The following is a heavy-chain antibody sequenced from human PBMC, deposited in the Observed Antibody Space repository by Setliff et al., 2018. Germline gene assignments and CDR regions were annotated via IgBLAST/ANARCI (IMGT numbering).Heavy chain of an antibody. CDR3: VRDRYGRNSDGSGVYNWFDS. Sequence: SETLSLTCNVSGASISSGSHYWSWIRQSAGEKPTWIGHVYSTGSTNYNPSFESRVSISVDKSTNQFSLKMTSVTAADAAMYYCVRDRYGRNSDGSGVYNWFDSWCQGILVTVS. D-gene: IGHD2-15*01. CDR1: GASISSGSHY. J-gene: IGHJ5*01. CDR2: VYSTGST. V-gene: IGHV4-61*09.